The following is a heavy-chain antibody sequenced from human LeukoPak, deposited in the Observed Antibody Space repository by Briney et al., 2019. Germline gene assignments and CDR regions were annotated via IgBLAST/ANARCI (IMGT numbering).Heavy chain of an antibody. D-gene: IGHD3-22*01. CDR3: AANYYDSSGYYLMDV. J-gene: IGHJ6*02. CDR2: INHSGST. CDR1: GGSFSGYY. Sequence: SETLSLTCAVYGGSFSGYYWSWIRQPPGKGLEWIGEINHSGSTNYNPSLKSRVTISVDTSKNQFSLKLSSVTAADTAVYYCAANYYDSSGYYLMDVWGQGTTVTVSS. V-gene: IGHV4-34*01.